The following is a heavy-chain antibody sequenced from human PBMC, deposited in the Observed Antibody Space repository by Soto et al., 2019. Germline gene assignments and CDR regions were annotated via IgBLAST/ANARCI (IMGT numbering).Heavy chain of an antibody. CDR3: ASDGKNTIFGVVTPGS. CDR2: IIPILGIA. Sequence: SVKVSCKASGGTFSSYTISWVRQAPGQGLEWMGRIIPILGIANYAQKFQGRVTITADKSTSTAYMEPSSLRSEDTAVYYCASDGKNTIFGVVTPGSWGQGTLVTVSS. V-gene: IGHV1-69*02. J-gene: IGHJ5*02. CDR1: GGTFSSYT. D-gene: IGHD3-3*01.